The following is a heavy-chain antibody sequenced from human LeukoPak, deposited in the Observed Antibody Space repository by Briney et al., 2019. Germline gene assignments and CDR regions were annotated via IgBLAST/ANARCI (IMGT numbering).Heavy chain of an antibody. Sequence: GGSLRLSCATSGFSFTDYPMNGVRQAPGKGLEWISNIRTTAEGAKYAYYADSVKGRVTISRDDGKNTLYLQMSSLRVEDTAVYYCARVTSLTGTIFDSWGQGTLVTVSS. CDR3: ARVTSLTGTIFDS. CDR2: IRTTAEGAKYA. CDR1: GFSFTDYP. V-gene: IGHV3-48*01. J-gene: IGHJ4*02. D-gene: IGHD1-7*01.